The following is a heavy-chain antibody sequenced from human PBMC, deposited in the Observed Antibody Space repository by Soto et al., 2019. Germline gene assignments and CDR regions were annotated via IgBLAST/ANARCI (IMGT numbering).Heavy chain of an antibody. CDR1: GGTFSSYS. CDR2: IIPIFGTA. Sequence: SVKVSCKASGGTFSSYSISWVRQAPGQGLEWMGGIIPIFGTANYAQKFQGRVTITADESTSTAYMELSSLRSEDTAVYYCASGITYYYDSSGHDAFDIWGQGTMVTVSS. J-gene: IGHJ3*02. D-gene: IGHD3-22*01. V-gene: IGHV1-69*13. CDR3: ASGITYYYDSSGHDAFDI.